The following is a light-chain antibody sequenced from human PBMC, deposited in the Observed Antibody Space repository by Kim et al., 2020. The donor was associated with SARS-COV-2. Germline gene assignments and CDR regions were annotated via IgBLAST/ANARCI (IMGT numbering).Light chain of an antibody. V-gene: IGKV3-15*01. CDR1: QSVGSN. CDR3: QQSNNWPRT. CDR2: DAS. Sequence: VSRGERATLSCRASQSVGSNLAWYQQKPGQAPRLLIYDASTRATGIPARFSGSGSGTEFTLTISSLQSEDFAIYYCQQSNNWPRTFGHGTKVDIK. J-gene: IGKJ1*01.